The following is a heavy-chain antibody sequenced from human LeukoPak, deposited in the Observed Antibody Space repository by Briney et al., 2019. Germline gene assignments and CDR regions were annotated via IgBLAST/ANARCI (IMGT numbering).Heavy chain of an antibody. CDR1: GFTFSSYA. J-gene: IGHJ3*02. CDR2: ISGSGGST. V-gene: IGHV3-23*01. D-gene: IGHD5-18*01. Sequence: QPGGSLRLSCAASGFTFSSYAMSWVRQAPGKGLEWVSAISGSGGSTYYADSVKGRFTISRDNSKNTLYLQMNSLRAEDTAVYYCAKEEQDTAMVWYAFDIWGLGTMVTVSS. CDR3: AKEEQDTAMVWYAFDI.